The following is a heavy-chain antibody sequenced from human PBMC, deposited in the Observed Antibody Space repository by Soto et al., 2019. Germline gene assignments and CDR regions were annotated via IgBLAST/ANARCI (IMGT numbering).Heavy chain of an antibody. CDR1: GFTFSAYG. D-gene: IGHD3-22*01. J-gene: IGHJ4*02. CDR2: ISYDRSNK. V-gene: IGHV3-30*18. CDR3: AKEYEGDYYDSSGFFDY. Sequence: QVQLVESGGGVVQPGRSLRLSCTASGFTFSAYGMHWVRQAPGKGLEWVAVISYDRSNKYYADSVKGRFTISRDNSKNTRYLQMNSLRAEDTAVYYCAKEYEGDYYDSSGFFDYWGQGTLVTVSS.